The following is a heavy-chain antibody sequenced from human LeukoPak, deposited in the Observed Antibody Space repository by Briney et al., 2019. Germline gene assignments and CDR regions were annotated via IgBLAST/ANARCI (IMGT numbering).Heavy chain of an antibody. D-gene: IGHD5-12*01. Sequence: GGSLRLSCAASGFTFSRYWMSWVRQAPGKGLEWVANINQDGSEKYYVDSVKGRFTISRDSAKKSLYLQMNSLRAEDTAVYYCARGDVYSGYDNYYYYYMDVWGKGTTVTISS. CDR1: GFTFSRYW. J-gene: IGHJ6*03. CDR3: ARGDVYSGYDNYYYYYMDV. V-gene: IGHV3-7*01. CDR2: INQDGSEK.